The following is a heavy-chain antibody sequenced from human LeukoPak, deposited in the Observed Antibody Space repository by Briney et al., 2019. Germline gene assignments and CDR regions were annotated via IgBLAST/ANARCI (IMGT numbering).Heavy chain of an antibody. Sequence: GGSLRLSCAASGFTVSSNYVSWVRQAPGEGLEWVSVIYSGGSTYYADSVKGRFTISRDSSKNTLYLQMNSLRAEDAAVYYCARSTVVTGRYYYYYMDVWGKGTTVTVSS. CDR1: GFTVSSNY. J-gene: IGHJ6*03. V-gene: IGHV3-53*01. CDR2: IYSGGST. D-gene: IGHD4-23*01. CDR3: ARSTVVTGRYYYYYMDV.